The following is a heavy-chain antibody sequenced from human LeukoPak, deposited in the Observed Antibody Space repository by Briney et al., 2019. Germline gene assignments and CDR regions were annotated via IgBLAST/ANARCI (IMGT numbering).Heavy chain of an antibody. Sequence: SETLSLTCTVSDGSIISSSYYWAWIRQPPGKGLEWIGSIFYSGRNSYNPSLKSRVTISVDTSKNQFSLTLSSVTAADTAAYYCARDDRVRQPSSWYFDLWGRGTLVTVSS. CDR1: DGSIISSSYY. D-gene: IGHD6-19*01. V-gene: IGHV4-39*07. CDR3: ARDDRVRQPSSWYFDL. CDR2: IFYSGRN. J-gene: IGHJ2*01.